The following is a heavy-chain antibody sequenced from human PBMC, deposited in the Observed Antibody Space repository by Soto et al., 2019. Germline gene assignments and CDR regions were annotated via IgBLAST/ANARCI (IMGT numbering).Heavy chain of an antibody. V-gene: IGHV3-33*01. Sequence: QVQLVESGGGVAQPGRSLRLSCAASGFTFSSYGMHWVRQAPGKGLEWVAVIWYDGSNKYYADSVKGRFTISRDNSKNTLYLQMNSLRAEDTAVYYCARDDGDHYFDYWGQGTLVTVSS. CDR3: ARDDGDHYFDY. J-gene: IGHJ4*02. CDR2: IWYDGSNK. D-gene: IGHD2-8*01. CDR1: GFTFSSYG.